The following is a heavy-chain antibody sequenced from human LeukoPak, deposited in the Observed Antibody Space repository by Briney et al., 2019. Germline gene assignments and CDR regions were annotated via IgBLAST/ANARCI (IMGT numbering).Heavy chain of an antibody. CDR2: ISGSGGST. Sequence: GGSLRLSCAASGFTFSSYAMSWVRQAPGKGLEWVSAISGSGGSTYYADSVKGRFTISRDNSKNTLYLQIDSLRAEDTAVYYWAKDRYSDVTDYWGQGTLVTVSS. CDR3: AKDRYSDVTDY. V-gene: IGHV3-23*01. J-gene: IGHJ4*02. CDR1: GFTFSSYA. D-gene: IGHD4-17*01.